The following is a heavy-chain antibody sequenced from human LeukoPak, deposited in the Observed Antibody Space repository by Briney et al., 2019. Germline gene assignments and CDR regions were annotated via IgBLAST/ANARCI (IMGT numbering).Heavy chain of an antibody. CDR3: ARDRAPSPQFDP. D-gene: IGHD3-10*01. Sequence: GASMKVSCKASGGTFSSYAISWVRQAPGQGLEWMGRIIPILGIANYAQKFQGRVTITADKSTSTAYMELSSLRSEDTAVYYCARDRAPSPQFDPWGQGTLVTVSS. CDR1: GGTFSSYA. CDR2: IIPILGIA. J-gene: IGHJ5*02. V-gene: IGHV1-69*04.